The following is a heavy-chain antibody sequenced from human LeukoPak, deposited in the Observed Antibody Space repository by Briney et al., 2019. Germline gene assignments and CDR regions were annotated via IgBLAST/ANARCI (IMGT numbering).Heavy chain of an antibody. D-gene: IGHD6-19*01. V-gene: IGHV3-30*02. CDR2: IRYDGSNK. CDR3: ANIIAVAD. CDR1: GFTFSNYG. J-gene: IGHJ4*02. Sequence: GGSLRPSCAASGFTFSNYGMHWVRQAPGKGLEWVAFIRYDGSNKYYADSVKGRFTISRDNSKNTLYLQMNSLRAEDTAVYYCANIIAVADWGQGTLVTVSS.